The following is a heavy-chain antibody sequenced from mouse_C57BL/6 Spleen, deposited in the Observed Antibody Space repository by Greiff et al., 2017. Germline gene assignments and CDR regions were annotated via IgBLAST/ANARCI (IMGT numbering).Heavy chain of an antibody. CDR3: ARTLYGSSYGYFDV. J-gene: IGHJ1*03. V-gene: IGHV1-69*01. CDR1: GYTFTSYW. D-gene: IGHD1-1*01. CDR2: IDPSDSYT. Sequence: QVQLQQSGAELVMPGASVKLSCKASGYTFTSYWMHWVKQRPGQGLEWIGEIDPSDSYTNYNQKFKGKSTLTVDTSSSTAYMQLSSLTSEDSAVYYCARTLYGSSYGYFDVWGTGTTVTVSS.